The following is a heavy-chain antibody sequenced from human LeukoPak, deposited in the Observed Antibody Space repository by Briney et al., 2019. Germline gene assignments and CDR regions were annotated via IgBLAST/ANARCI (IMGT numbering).Heavy chain of an antibody. CDR3: AREGLYSSSWYGVDY. CDR1: GFTFSSYA. CDR2: ISGSGGST. V-gene: IGHV3-23*01. J-gene: IGHJ4*02. Sequence: GGSLRLSCAASGFTFSSYAMSWVRQAPGKGLEWVSAISGSGGSTYYADSVKGRFTVSRDNSKNTLYLQMNSLRAGDTAVYYCAREGLYSSSWYGVDYWGQGTLVTVSS. D-gene: IGHD6-13*01.